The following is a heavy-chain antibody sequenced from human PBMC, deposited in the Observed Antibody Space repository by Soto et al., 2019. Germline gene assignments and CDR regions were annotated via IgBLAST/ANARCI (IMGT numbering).Heavy chain of an antibody. D-gene: IGHD5-12*01. Sequence: SETLSLTCTISGGSMSRYSCHWLRQPPGKGLEWIGYMYNDGATDYNPSLKSRLSMSLDTSTNQFSLRLSSVTAADNAVYFCARGPTITTDVWGRGILVTVSS. V-gene: IGHV4-59*01. CDR2: MYNDGAT. J-gene: IGHJ4*02. CDR1: GGSMSRYS. CDR3: ARGPTITTDV.